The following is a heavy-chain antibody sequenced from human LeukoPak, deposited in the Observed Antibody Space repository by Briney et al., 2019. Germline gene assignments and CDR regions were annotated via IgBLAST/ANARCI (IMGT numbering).Heavy chain of an antibody. CDR3: AKGVVRSDGSGFDY. V-gene: IGHV3-23*01. J-gene: IGHJ4*02. D-gene: IGHD3-10*01. Sequence: GGSLGLSCAASGFTFSSYAMSWVRQAPGKGLEWVSAISGSGGSTYYADSVKGRFTISRDNSKNTLYLQMNSLRAEDTAVYYCAKGVVRSDGSGFDYWGQGTLVTVSS. CDR1: GFTFSSYA. CDR2: ISGSGGST.